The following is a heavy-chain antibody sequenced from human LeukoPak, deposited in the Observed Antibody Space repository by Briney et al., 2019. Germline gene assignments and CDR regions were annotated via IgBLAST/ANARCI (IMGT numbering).Heavy chain of an antibody. CDR1: GFTFSAYN. CDR2: ISSSSTYI. Sequence: GGSLRLSCAASGFTFSAYNMNWVRQAPGKGLEWVSAISSSSTYIYYADSVKGRFTISRDNAKNSLYLQMNSLRAEDTAVYYCARDSSGTYFTSWFDPWGQGTLVTVSS. D-gene: IGHD1-26*01. CDR3: ARDSSGTYFTSWFDP. J-gene: IGHJ5*02. V-gene: IGHV3-21*01.